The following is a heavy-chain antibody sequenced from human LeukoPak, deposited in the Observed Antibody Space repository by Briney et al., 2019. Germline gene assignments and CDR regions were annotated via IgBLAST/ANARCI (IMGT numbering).Heavy chain of an antibody. D-gene: IGHD3-9*01. CDR3: VRAAQEGRDSLTGVQTGNWFDP. V-gene: IGHV1-8*01. CDR1: GYNFTSYN. Sequence: ASVKVSCKTSGYNFTSYNINWGRQATGQGPEWMGWMNPSSGNTGYAQNFQGRLDLTRNIALTTAYMELSSLTSEDTATYYCVRAAQEGRDSLTGVQTGNWFDPWGQGTLVTVSS. CDR2: MNPSSGNT. J-gene: IGHJ5*02.